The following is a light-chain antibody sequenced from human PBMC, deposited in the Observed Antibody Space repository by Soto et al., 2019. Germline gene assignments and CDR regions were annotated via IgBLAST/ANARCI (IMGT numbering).Light chain of an antibody. V-gene: IGLV2-11*01. CDR2: DVS. J-gene: IGLJ3*02. Sequence: QSALTQPPSASGSPGQSVTISCTGTSSDVGGYNYVSWYQQHPGKAPKLMIYDVSERPSGVPDRFSGSKSGDTASLTISGLQVEDEADYYCCSYAGSYSWVFGGGTKLTVL. CDR3: CSYAGSYSWV. CDR1: SSDVGGYNY.